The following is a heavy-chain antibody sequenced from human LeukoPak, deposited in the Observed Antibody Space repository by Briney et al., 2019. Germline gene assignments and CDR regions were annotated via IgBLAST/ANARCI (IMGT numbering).Heavy chain of an antibody. CDR3: ARDAVGAFDI. V-gene: IGHV3-30*04. D-gene: IGHD6-19*01. CDR2: ISYDGSNK. CDR1: GFTFSSYA. Sequence: GSLRLSCAASGFTFSSYAMHWVRQAPGKGLEWVAVISYDGSNKYYADSVKGRFTISRDNSKNTLYLQMNSLRAEDTAVYYCARDAVGAFDIWGQGTMVTVSS. J-gene: IGHJ3*02.